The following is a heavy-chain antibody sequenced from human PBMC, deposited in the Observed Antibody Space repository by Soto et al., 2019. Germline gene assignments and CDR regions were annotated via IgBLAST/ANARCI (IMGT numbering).Heavy chain of an antibody. J-gene: IGHJ5*02. CDR2: IYYSGSN. V-gene: IGHV4-31*03. Sequence: PSETLSLTCTVSGGSISSGVYYWSWIRQHPGKGLEWIGYIYYSGSNYYNPSLNSRVTISVDTSNNQFSLKLSSVTAADTAVYYCARRPSRDLEGHNWFDPWGPGPLLTVST. D-gene: IGHD6-6*01. CDR3: ARRPSRDLEGHNWFDP. CDR1: GGSISSGVYY.